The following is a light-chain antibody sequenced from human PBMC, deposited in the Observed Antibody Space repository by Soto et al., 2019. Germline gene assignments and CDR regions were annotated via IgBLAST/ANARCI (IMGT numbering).Light chain of an antibody. CDR1: QSVSND. Sequence: EVMMTQSPAILSVSPGDRATLSCRASQSVSNDLAWYQHKAGQGPRLLIYAASTRAAGVPARFSGSGSGTEFTLTISSLQSEDFAVYYSQHYHDWPPHTFGQGTTVEI. J-gene: IGKJ2*01. V-gene: IGKV3D-15*01. CDR3: QHYHDWPPHT. CDR2: AAS.